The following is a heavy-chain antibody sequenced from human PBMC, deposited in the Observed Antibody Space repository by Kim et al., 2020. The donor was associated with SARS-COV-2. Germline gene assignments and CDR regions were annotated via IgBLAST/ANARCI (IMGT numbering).Heavy chain of an antibody. J-gene: IGHJ6*02. CDR2: ISGSGSTI. CDR3: ARGTVSFHYYYGMDV. D-gene: IGHD4-4*01. Sequence: GGSLRLSCAASGFTFSSYEMNWVRQAPGKGLEWISYISGSGSTIYYADSVKGRFTISRDNAKISLYLQMNSLRAEDTAVYYCARGTVSFHYYYGMDVWGQGTTVTVSS. V-gene: IGHV3-48*03. CDR1: GFTFSSYE.